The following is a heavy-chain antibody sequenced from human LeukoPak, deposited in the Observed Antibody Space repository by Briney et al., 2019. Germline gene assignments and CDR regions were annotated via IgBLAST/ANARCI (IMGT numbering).Heavy chain of an antibody. CDR1: GFTFSNAW. CDR3: TTELLWFGELTDY. J-gene: IGHJ4*02. Sequence: GGSLRLSCAASGFTFSNAWMSWVRQAPGKGLEWVGRIKSKTDGETTDYAAPVKGRFTISRDDSKNTLYLQMNSLKTEDTAVYYCTTELLWFGELTDYWGQGTLVTVSS. CDR2: IKSKTDGETT. V-gene: IGHV3-15*01. D-gene: IGHD3-10*01.